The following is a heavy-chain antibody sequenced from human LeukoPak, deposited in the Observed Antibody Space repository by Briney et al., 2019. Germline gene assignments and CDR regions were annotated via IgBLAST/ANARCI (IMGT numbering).Heavy chain of an antibody. CDR3: ASGYCSSTSPY. CDR2: INRNGGST. J-gene: IGHJ4*02. Sequence: GGSLRLSCEASGFTFDDYGMSWVRQPPGKGLEWVSGINRNGGSTDYADSVKGRFTISRDNAKNSHFLQMNSLRAEDTAVYYCASGYCSSTSPYWGQGTLVTVSS. CDR1: GFTFDDYG. V-gene: IGHV3-20*04. D-gene: IGHD2-2*03.